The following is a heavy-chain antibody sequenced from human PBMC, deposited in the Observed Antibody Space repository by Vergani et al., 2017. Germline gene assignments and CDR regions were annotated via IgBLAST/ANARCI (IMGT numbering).Heavy chain of an antibody. Sequence: EVQLLESGGDLVQPGGSLRLSCAASGFTFIMHAMSWVRQAPGKGLEWVSTLSASDRRTHYADSVKGRFTISRDNSKNPLFLHMNSLRPEDTAVYYCSKVGRSEVAGTCGAFDIWGQGTMVTVSS. CDR2: LSASDRRT. J-gene: IGHJ3*02. D-gene: IGHD6-19*01. CDR3: SKVGRSEVAGTCGAFDI. CDR1: GFTFIMHA. V-gene: IGHV3-23*01.